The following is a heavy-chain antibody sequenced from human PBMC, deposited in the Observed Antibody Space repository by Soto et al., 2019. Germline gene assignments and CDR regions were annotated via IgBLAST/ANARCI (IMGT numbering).Heavy chain of an antibody. Sequence: VASVKVSCKVSGYTLTELSMHWVRQAPGKGLEWMGGFDPEDGETIYAQKFQGRVTMTEDTSTDTAYMELSSLRSEDTAVYYCATDYLDSSGYHFDYWGQGTLVTVSS. CDR1: GYTLTELS. V-gene: IGHV1-24*01. D-gene: IGHD3-22*01. J-gene: IGHJ4*02. CDR2: FDPEDGET. CDR3: ATDYLDSSGYHFDY.